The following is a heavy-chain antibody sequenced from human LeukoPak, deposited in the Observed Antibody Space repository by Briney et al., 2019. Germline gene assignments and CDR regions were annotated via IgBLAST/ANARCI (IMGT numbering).Heavy chain of an antibody. CDR1: GFTFSTYG. Sequence: GGSLRLSCAASGFTFSTYGMHWVRQAPGKGLEWVAFIRYDGSNKYYADSVKGRFTISRDNSKNTLYLQMNSLRAEDTAVYYCAKTGPGSGSYYISYYYYYMDVWGKGTTVTVSS. D-gene: IGHD3-10*01. CDR3: AKTGPGSGSYYISYYYYYMDV. CDR2: IRYDGSNK. J-gene: IGHJ6*03. V-gene: IGHV3-30*02.